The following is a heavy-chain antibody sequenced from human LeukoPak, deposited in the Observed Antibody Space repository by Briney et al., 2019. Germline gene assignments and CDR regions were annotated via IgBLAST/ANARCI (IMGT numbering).Heavy chain of an antibody. J-gene: IGHJ4*02. D-gene: IGHD3-22*01. V-gene: IGHV3-7*01. CDR3: ARDPTTYDSSGYYGY. CDR2: IKQDGSAK. Sequence: GGSLRLSCAASGFTFSRNWMSWVRQAPGKGLEWVANIKQDGSAKYYVDSVKGRFTISRDNAKNSLYLQMNSLRAEDTAVYYCARDPTTYDSSGYYGYWGQGTLVTVSS. CDR1: GFTFSRNW.